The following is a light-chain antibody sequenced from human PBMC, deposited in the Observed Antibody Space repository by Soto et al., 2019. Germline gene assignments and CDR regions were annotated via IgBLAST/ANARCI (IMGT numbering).Light chain of an antibody. Sequence: DIVMTQSPDSLAVSLGERATINCKSSQSVLYSSNNRNNKNSLAWYQQKPGQPPKLLIYWASTRESGVPDRFSGSGSGTDFTLTISSLQAEDVAVYYCQQYYNTPRVTFGQGTRLEIK. CDR2: WAS. CDR3: QQYYNTPRVT. J-gene: IGKJ5*01. CDR1: QSVLYSSNNRNNKNS. V-gene: IGKV4-1*01.